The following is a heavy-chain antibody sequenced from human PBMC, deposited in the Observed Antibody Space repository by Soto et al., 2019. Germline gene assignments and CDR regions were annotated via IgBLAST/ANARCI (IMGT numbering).Heavy chain of an antibody. D-gene: IGHD2-21*02. Sequence: GGSLRLSCAASGFTFSTYGMHWVRQAPGKGLQWVALISSEGSNEYYADSMKGRFTISRDNSKNTLNLQMNSLRAEDTAIYYCATAGNCDGDCYSRWGPGTLVTVSS. J-gene: IGHJ4*02. CDR3: ATAGNCDGDCYSR. CDR2: ISSEGSNE. CDR1: GFTFSTYG. V-gene: IGHV3-30*03.